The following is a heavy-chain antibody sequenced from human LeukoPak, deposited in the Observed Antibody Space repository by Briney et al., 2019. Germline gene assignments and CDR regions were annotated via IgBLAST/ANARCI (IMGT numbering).Heavy chain of an antibody. CDR1: GFTSSSYA. V-gene: IGHV3-23*01. CDR3: AKDLPYDDSGDAFDI. CDR2: ISGSGGNT. Sequence: GGSLRLSCAASGFTSSSYAMSWVRQAPEKGLEWVSGISGSGGNTYYADSVKGRFTISRDNSKNTLYLQTNSLRVEDTAVYYCAKDLPYDDSGDAFDIWGQGTMVTVSS. J-gene: IGHJ3*02. D-gene: IGHD3-22*01.